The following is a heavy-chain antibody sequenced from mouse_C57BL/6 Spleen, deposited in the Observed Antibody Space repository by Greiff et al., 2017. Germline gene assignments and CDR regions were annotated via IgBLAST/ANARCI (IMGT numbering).Heavy chain of an antibody. Sequence: VKLMESGPGLVAPSQSLSITCTVSGFSLPSYGVSWVRQPPGKGLEWLGVIWGDGSTNYHSALISRLSISKDNSKSQVFLKLNSLQTDDTATYYCVSNRRDITTVYYYAMDYWGQGTSVTVSS. D-gene: IGHD1-1*01. CDR2: IWGDGST. CDR3: VSNRRDITTVYYYAMDY. J-gene: IGHJ4*01. CDR1: GFSLPSYG. V-gene: IGHV2-3*01.